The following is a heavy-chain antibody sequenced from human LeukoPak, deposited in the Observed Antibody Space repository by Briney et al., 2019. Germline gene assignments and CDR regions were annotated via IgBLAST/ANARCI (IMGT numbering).Heavy chain of an antibody. CDR2: IHDSGST. CDR3: ARVVAEAGNNWFDP. V-gene: IGHV4-30-4*07. D-gene: IGHD6-13*01. CDR1: GGSISSGGYS. J-gene: IGHJ5*02. Sequence: PLETLSLTCAVSGGSISSGGYSWSWIRQTPGKGLEWIAYIHDSGSTYYNPSLKSRVSISIDTSKNQFSLKLNSVTAADTAVYYCARVVAEAGNNWFDPWGQGTLVTVSS.